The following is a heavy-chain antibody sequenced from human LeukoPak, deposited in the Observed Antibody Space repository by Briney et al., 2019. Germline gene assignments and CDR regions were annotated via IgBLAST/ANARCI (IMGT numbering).Heavy chain of an antibody. J-gene: IGHJ4*02. CDR1: AGSISSGGYY. D-gene: IGHD4-17*01. CDR3: ALTGMTTVTSFDY. Sequence: TSQTLSLTCTVSAGSISSGGYYWSWIRQHPGKGLEWIGYIYYSGSTYYNPSLKSRVTISVDTSKNQFSLKLSSVTAADTAVYYCALTGMTTVTSFDYWGQGTLVTVSS. CDR2: IYYSGST. V-gene: IGHV4-31*03.